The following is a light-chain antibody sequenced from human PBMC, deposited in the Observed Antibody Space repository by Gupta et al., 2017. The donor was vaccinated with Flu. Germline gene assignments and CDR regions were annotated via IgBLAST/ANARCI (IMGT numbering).Light chain of an antibody. CDR1: QSVLYSDNNKNY. CDR2: WAS. J-gene: IGKJ5*01. CDR3: QQYYDTPIT. V-gene: IGKV4-1*01. Sequence: NCKSIQSVLYSDNNKNYLSWYQQKPGQPPKLLIYWASTRESGVPDRVSGSGSGTDFTLTISSLQAEDVAVYYCQQYYDTPITFGQGTRLEIK.